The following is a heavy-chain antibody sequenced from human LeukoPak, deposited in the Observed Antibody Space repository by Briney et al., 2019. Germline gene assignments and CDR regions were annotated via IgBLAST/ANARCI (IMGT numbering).Heavy chain of an antibody. Sequence: GRSLRLSCAASGFTFSSYAMHWVRQAPGKGLEWVAVISYDGSNKYYADSVKGRFTISRDNSKNTLYLQMNSLRVEDTAVYYCAKGQAAAGTSSWFDPWGQGTLVSVSS. CDR1: GFTFSSYA. CDR3: AKGQAAAGTSSWFDP. CDR2: ISYDGSNK. J-gene: IGHJ5*02. D-gene: IGHD6-13*01. V-gene: IGHV3-30-3*01.